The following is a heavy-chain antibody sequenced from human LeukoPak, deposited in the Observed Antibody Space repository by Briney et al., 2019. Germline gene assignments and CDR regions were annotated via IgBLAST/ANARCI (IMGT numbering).Heavy chain of an antibody. J-gene: IGHJ4*02. D-gene: IGHD2-15*01. CDR1: GGSFSCYY. Sequence: SETLSLTFAVYGGSFSCYYWSWIRQPPGQGLGWMGEINHSGSTNYNPSLTSRVTISVDTSKNQFTLKLSSGTAADTAVYYCARSIVATTYYFDYWGQGTLVTVSS. CDR2: INHSGST. CDR3: ARSIVATTYYFDY. V-gene: IGHV4-34*01.